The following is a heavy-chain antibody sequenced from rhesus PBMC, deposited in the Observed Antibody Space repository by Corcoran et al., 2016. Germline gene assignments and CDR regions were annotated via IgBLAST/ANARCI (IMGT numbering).Heavy chain of an antibody. CDR1: GFTCGGYF. D-gene: IGHD1-20*01. V-gene: IGHV3-183*02. CDR3: TSQYSWNNDY. J-gene: IGHJ4*01. CDR2: ITTPGKTF. Sequence: EVQLVESGGGLDQLGGSLRISCAASGFTCGGYFLTWVRQIPGRGLEWVSSITTPGKTFYYADSVKGRFTVSRDNAKNSLSLQMISLRAEDTAVYYCTSQYSWNNDYWGQGVLVTVSS.